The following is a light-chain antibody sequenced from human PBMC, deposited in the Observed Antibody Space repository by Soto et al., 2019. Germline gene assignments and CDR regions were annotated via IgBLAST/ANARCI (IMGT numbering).Light chain of an antibody. V-gene: IGLV1-40*01. CDR3: QSYDSSLSVLYV. Sequence: QSVVRQPPSVSGAPGQRVTISCTGSSSNIGAGYDVHWYQQLPGTAPKLLIYGNSNRPSGVPDRFSGSKSGTSASLAITGLQAEDEADYYCQSYDSSLSVLYVFGTGTKVTGL. J-gene: IGLJ1*01. CDR1: SSNIGAGYD. CDR2: GNS.